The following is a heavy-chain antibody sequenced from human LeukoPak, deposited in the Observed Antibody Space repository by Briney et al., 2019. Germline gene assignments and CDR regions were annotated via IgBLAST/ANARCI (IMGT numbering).Heavy chain of an antibody. D-gene: IGHD3-3*02. J-gene: IGHJ5*02. Sequence: GGSLRLSCAASGFTFTSYAMHWVRQAPGQRLEWMGWINAGNGNTKYSQEFQGRVTITRDTSASTAYMELSSLRSEDMAVYYCARDLAPTGLDPWGQGTLVTVSS. CDR3: ARDLAPTGLDP. V-gene: IGHV1-3*03. CDR1: GFTFTSYA. CDR2: INAGNGNT.